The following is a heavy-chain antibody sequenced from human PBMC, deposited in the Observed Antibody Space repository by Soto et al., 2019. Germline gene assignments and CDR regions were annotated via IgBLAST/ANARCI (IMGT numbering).Heavy chain of an antibody. CDR3: ARVRYYGSGSRGSGWFDP. CDR2: INHSGST. CDR1: GGSFSGYY. V-gene: IGHV4-34*01. J-gene: IGHJ5*02. D-gene: IGHD3-10*01. Sequence: PSETLSLTCAVYGGSFSGYYWSWIRQPPGKGLEWIGEINHSGSTNYNPSLKSRVTISVDTSKNQFSLKLSSVTAADTAVYYCARVRYYGSGSRGSGWFDPWGQGTLVTVSS.